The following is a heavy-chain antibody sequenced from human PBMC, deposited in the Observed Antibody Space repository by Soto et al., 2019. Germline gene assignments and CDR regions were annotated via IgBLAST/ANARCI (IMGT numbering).Heavy chain of an antibody. Sequence: PSETLPLTCTVSGGSISSGGYCWSWIRKHPGKGLEWIGYIYYSGSTYYNPSLKSRVTISVDTSKNQFSLKLSSVTAADTAVYYCASDSYGSLGLDYWGQGTLVTVSS. CDR3: ASDSYGSLGLDY. J-gene: IGHJ4*02. CDR2: IYYSGST. CDR1: GGSISSGGYC. D-gene: IGHD5-18*01. V-gene: IGHV4-31*03.